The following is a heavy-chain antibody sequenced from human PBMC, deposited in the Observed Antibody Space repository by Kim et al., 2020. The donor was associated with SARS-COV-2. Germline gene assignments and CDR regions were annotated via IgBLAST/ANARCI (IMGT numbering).Heavy chain of an antibody. CDR2: INPSGGST. V-gene: IGHV1-46*01. Sequence: ASVKVSCKASGYTFTSYYMHWVRQAPGQGLEWMGIINPSGGSTSYAQKFQGRVTMTRDTSTSTVYMELSSLRSEDTAVYYCARDRGMYSSSWPNPFDPGGQGTLVTVSS. D-gene: IGHD6-13*01. CDR3: ARDRGMYSSSWPNPFDP. J-gene: IGHJ5*02. CDR1: GYTFTSYY.